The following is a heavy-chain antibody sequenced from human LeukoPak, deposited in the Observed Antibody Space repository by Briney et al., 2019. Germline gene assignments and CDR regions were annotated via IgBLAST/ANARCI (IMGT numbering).Heavy chain of an antibody. CDR2: IRSSGSTI. CDR3: ARLSTVTTFDY. Sequence: GGSLRLSCAASGFTFSSYEMNWVRQAPGKGLEWVSYIRSSGSTIYYADSVKGRFTISRDNAKNSLYLQMNSLRGDDMAVYYCARLSTVTTFDYWGQGTLVTVSS. CDR1: GFTFSSYE. D-gene: IGHD4-17*01. V-gene: IGHV3-48*03. J-gene: IGHJ4*02.